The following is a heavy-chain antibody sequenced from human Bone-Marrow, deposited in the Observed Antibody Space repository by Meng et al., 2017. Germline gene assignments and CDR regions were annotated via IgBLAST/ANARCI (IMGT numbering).Heavy chain of an antibody. D-gene: IGHD6-13*01. Sequence: QVQLQESGPGLVEPSQTLSLTCVVSGGSISRSNWWSWVRQPPGKGLEWIGEIYHSGNTNYNASLKSRVTLSIDKSKNQFSLKLSSVTAADTAVYYCARKAVAGNFDYWGQGTLVTVSS. CDR3: ARKAVAGNFDY. CDR1: GGSISRSNW. V-gene: IGHV4/OR15-8*02. J-gene: IGHJ4*02. CDR2: IYHSGNT.